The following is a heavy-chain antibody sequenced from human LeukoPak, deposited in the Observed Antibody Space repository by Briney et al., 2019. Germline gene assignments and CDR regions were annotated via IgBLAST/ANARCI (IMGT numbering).Heavy chain of an antibody. J-gene: IGHJ5*02. CDR3: AKDSGNSGRGWFDP. D-gene: IGHD1-26*01. V-gene: IGHV3-23*01. CDR2: ISGSGGST. Sequence: GGSLRLSCAASEFTFSSYAMSWVRQAPGKGLEWVSAISGSGGSTYYTDSVKGRFTISRDNSKNTLYLQMNSLRAEDTAVYYCAKDSGNSGRGWFDPWGQGTLVTVSS. CDR1: EFTFSSYA.